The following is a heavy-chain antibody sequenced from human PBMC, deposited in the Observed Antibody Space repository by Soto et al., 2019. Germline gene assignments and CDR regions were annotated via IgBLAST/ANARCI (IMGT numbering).Heavy chain of an antibody. CDR2: INWNSGSI. Sequence: GGSLRLSCAASGFTFDDYAMHWVRQVPGKGLEWVSGINWNSGSIGYADSVKGRFAISRDNAKNSLHLQMNSLRAEDTAFYYCVKDESINWYSGHFRHWGQGTLVTVSS. V-gene: IGHV3-9*01. D-gene: IGHD6-13*01. J-gene: IGHJ1*01. CDR3: VKDESINWYSGHFRH. CDR1: GFTFDDYA.